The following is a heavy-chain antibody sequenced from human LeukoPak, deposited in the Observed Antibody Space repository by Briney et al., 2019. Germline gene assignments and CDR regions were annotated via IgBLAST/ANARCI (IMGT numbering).Heavy chain of an antibody. J-gene: IGHJ5*02. Sequence: GASVKVSCKASGGTFSSYAISWVRQAPGQGLEWMGRIIPILGIANYAQKFQGRVTITADKSTSTAYMELSSLRSEDTAVYYCARDRRNYYDSSGVNWFDPWGQGTLATVSS. D-gene: IGHD3-22*01. CDR1: GGTFSSYA. V-gene: IGHV1-69*04. CDR2: IIPILGIA. CDR3: ARDRRNYYDSSGVNWFDP.